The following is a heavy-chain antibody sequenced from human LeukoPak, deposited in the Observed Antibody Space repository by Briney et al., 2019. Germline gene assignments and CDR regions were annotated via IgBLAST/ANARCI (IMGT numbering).Heavy chain of an antibody. J-gene: IGHJ4*02. Sequence: PGESLRLSCAASGFTFSVNHMSWIRQAPGKGLEWISDISRTASSTLYADSVKGRFTISRDNAKNSLYLQMNSLRAEDTAVYYCARRRDFIDYWGQGTLVTVSS. CDR1: GFTFSVNH. D-gene: IGHD3/OR15-3a*01. CDR2: ISRTASST. CDR3: ARRRDFIDY. V-gene: IGHV3-11*01.